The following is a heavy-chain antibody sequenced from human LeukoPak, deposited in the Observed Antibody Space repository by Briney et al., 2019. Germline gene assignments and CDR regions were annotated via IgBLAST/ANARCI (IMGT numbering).Heavy chain of an antibody. CDR2: MSSGGSTI. Sequence: GGSLRLSCAASGFTFGDYYMSWIRQAPGKGLEWVSYMSSGGSTIYYADSVKGRFTISRDNAKNSLYLQMNSLRAEDTAVYYCARIRPDSSGWNFDYWGQGTLVTVSS. D-gene: IGHD6-19*01. V-gene: IGHV3-11*04. CDR1: GFTFGDYY. J-gene: IGHJ4*02. CDR3: ARIRPDSSGWNFDY.